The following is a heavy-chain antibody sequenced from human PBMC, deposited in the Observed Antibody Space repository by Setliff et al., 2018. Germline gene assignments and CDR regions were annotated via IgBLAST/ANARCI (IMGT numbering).Heavy chain of an antibody. J-gene: IGHJ4*02. CDR3: VTDPPFSGWSFDS. CDR2: IYTGGST. Sequence: GGSLRLSCVVSGFTVNDNFMTWVRQSPGRGLEWVSLIYTGGSTHYADSVKGRFTISRDSSKNTLYLQMNSLRVEDTAVYYCVTDPPFSGWSFDSWGQGTLVTVSS. CDR1: GFTVNDNF. V-gene: IGHV3-53*01. D-gene: IGHD6-19*01.